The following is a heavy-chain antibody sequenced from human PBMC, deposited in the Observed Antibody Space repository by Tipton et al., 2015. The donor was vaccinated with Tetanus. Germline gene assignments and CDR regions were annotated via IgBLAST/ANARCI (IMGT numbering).Heavy chain of an antibody. V-gene: IGHV4-34*01. CDR1: GGSFSGYY. CDR3: ARAVQGGVKGPLVFGFDY. Sequence: TLSLTCAVYGGSFSGYYWSWIRQPPGKGLEWIGEINHSGSTNYNPSLKSRVTISVDTSKNQFSLKLSSVTAADTAVSYCARAVQGGVKGPLVFGFDYWGQGTRVTVS. CDR2: INHSGST. D-gene: IGHD3-16*01. J-gene: IGHJ4*02.